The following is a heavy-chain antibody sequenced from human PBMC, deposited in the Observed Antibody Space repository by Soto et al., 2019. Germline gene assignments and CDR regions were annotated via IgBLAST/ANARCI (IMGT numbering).Heavy chain of an antibody. D-gene: IGHD3-3*01. CDR2: ISYDGSNK. Sequence: GGSLRLSWAASGFTFSSYGMHWVRQAPGKGLEWVAVISYDGSNKYYADSVKGRFTISRDNSKNTLYLQMNSLRAEDTAVYYCAKGHDFWSGYYYYGMDVWGQGTTVTVSS. CDR1: GFTFSSYG. CDR3: AKGHDFWSGYYYYGMDV. V-gene: IGHV3-30*18. J-gene: IGHJ6*02.